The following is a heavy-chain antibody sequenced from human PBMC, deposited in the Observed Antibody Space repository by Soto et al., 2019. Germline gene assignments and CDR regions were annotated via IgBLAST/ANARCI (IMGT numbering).Heavy chain of an antibody. CDR1: GFTFRTYG. Sequence: QVQLVESGGGAVQPGRSLRLSCAASGFTFRTYGMHWVRQAPGKGLEWLAVISNNGINKYYADSVKGRFTISRDHSRDTLFLQMNSLRGEDTAIYYCAKVIRADSTSSNFYYYSGLDVWGQGTTVTVS. CDR2: ISNNGINK. V-gene: IGHV3-30*18. CDR3: AKVIRADSTSSNFYYYSGLDV. J-gene: IGHJ6*02. D-gene: IGHD6-6*01.